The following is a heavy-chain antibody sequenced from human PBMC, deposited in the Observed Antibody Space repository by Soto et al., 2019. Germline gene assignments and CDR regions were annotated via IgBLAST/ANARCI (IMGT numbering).Heavy chain of an antibody. CDR2: IIPIFGTA. V-gene: IGHV1-69*13. CDR1: GVTFSSYA. CDR3: ARDQRGYYYGSGTDASYYGMDV. J-gene: IGHJ6*02. Sequence: GASVKVSCKASGVTFSSYAISWVRQAPGQGLEWMGGIIPIFGTANYAQKFQGRVTITADESTSTAYMELSSLRSEDTAVYYCARDQRGYYYGSGTDASYYGMDVWGQGTTVTVSS. D-gene: IGHD3-10*01.